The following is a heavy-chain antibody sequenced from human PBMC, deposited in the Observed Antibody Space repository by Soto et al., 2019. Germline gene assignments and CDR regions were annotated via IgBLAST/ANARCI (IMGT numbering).Heavy chain of an antibody. D-gene: IGHD3-9*01. CDR1: GGTFSSYA. Sequence: QVQLVQSGAEVRKPGSSVNVSCKASGGTFSSYAISWVRQAPGQGLEWIGGIIPIFGATKYAQKFQGRVTITADKSTSTAYMELGSLRSEDTAVYYCARGETYYDLLTGYSPLAYWGQGTLVTVSS. V-gene: IGHV1-69*06. CDR3: ARGETYYDLLTGYSPLAY. CDR2: IIPIFGAT. J-gene: IGHJ4*02.